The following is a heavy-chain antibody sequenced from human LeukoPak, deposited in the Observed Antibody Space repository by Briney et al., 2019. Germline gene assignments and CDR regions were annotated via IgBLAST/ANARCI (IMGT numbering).Heavy chain of an antibody. CDR2: IKEDGSVK. D-gene: IGHD5-12*01. V-gene: IGHV3-7*01. Sequence: GGSLRLSCAVSGFTFSTFWMSWVRQAPGKGLERVANIKEDGSVKFYLDSVKGRFTISRDNAKSSLYLQLNSLRAEDTAVYFCARGYSGYDSFGYYYYYMDVWGKGTTVTVSS. CDR3: ARGYSGYDSFGYYYYYMDV. J-gene: IGHJ6*03. CDR1: GFTFSTFW.